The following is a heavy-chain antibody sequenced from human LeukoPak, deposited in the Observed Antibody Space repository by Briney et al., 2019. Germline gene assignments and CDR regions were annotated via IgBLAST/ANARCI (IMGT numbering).Heavy chain of an antibody. CDR2: TNPNSGGT. D-gene: IGHD4-17*01. Sequence: GASVKLSCKASGYTFTGYYMHRVRQAPGQGLKWMGWTNPNSGGTNYAQKFQGWVTMTRGTSISTAYMELSRLRSDDTGVYCCARDLYGDDDAFYIWGEGTMLTVSS. J-gene: IGHJ3*02. V-gene: IGHV1-2*04. CDR1: GYTFTGYY. CDR3: ARDLYGDDDAFYI.